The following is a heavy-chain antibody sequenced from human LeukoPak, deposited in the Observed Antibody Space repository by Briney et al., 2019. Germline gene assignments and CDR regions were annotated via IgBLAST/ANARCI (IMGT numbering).Heavy chain of an antibody. V-gene: IGHV4-4*07. J-gene: IGHJ6*03. D-gene: IGHD2-15*01. Sequence: PSETLSLTCTVSGGSISSYYWSWIRQPAGKGLEWIGRIYTSGSTNYNPSPKSRVTMSVDTYKNQFFLKLSSVTAADTAVYYCARGLPGVVHSYYYYYMDVWGKGTPVTVSS. CDR1: GGSISSYY. CDR3: ARGLPGVVHSYYYYYMDV. CDR2: IYTSGST.